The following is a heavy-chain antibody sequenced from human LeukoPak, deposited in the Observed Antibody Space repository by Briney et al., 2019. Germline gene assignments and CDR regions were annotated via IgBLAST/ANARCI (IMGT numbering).Heavy chain of an antibody. CDR3: ARGIIWQVKAGF. D-gene: IGHD3-10*01. Sequence: GGSLRLSCAASGFTLSSYAMSWVRQAPGKGLEWVSAIAYVDDSTFYANTVKGRFTISRDNSKSTVYLQMNSLQVGDTAVYCCARGIIWQVKAGFRGQGTLVTVSS. J-gene: IGHJ1*01. CDR2: IAYVDDST. CDR1: GFTLSSYA. V-gene: IGHV3-23*01.